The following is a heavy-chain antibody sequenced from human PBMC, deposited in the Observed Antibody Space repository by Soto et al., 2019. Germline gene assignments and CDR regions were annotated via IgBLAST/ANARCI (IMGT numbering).Heavy chain of an antibody. V-gene: IGHV4-30-2*01. CDR3: ARLQFGEGFDY. CDR1: DGSISGGGFS. Sequence: PSETLSLTWTVSDGSISGGGFSGSWIRQPPGKGLEWIGYILHTGGTQYNPSLKSRVSMSVDKSKNQFSLHLTSVTAADTAVYYCARLQFGEGFDYWGQGALVTVSS. J-gene: IGHJ4*02. CDR2: ILHTGGT. D-gene: IGHD3-10*01.